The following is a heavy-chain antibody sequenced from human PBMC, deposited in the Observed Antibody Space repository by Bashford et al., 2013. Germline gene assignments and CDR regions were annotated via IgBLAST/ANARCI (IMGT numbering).Heavy chain of an antibody. CDR2: MSGSTGRT. V-gene: IGHV3-23*01. J-gene: IGHJ4*02. D-gene: IGHD3-16*02. Sequence: VRQAPGKGWEWVSGMSGSTGRTYYAESVKGRFTVSRDNSENMLYLQMTSLRVEDTAMYYCAATRGGVIGHFDFWGQGTLVTVSS. CDR3: AATRGGVIGHFDF.